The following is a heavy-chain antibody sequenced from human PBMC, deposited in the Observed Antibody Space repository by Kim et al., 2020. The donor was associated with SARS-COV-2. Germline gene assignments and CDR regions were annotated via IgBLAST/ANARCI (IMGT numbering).Heavy chain of an antibody. V-gene: IGHV7-4-1*02. CDR2: ISTNAGNP. CDR3: ARETVAVAGANWFDP. D-gene: IGHD6-19*01. Sequence: ASVKVSCKASGYTFTNYAMNWVRQAPGQGLEWMGWISTNAGNPTYAQGFTGRFVFSLDTSVSTAYLQISSLKAEDTAVYYCARETVAVAGANWFDPWGQGTLVTLSP. J-gene: IGHJ5*02. CDR1: GYTFTNYA.